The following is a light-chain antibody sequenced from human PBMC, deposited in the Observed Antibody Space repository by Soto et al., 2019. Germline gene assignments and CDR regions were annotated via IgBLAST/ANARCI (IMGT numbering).Light chain of an antibody. Sequence: QSVLTQPPSVSGAPGQRVTISCTGSNSNIGTGYDVHWYQQLPGTAPRLVIYGNTKRPSGVPDRFSGSKSGTSASLAITGLQAEDEADYHCQSYETSLNGFYVFGSGTKVTV. J-gene: IGLJ1*01. V-gene: IGLV1-40*01. CDR1: NSNIGTGYD. CDR3: QSYETSLNGFYV. CDR2: GNT.